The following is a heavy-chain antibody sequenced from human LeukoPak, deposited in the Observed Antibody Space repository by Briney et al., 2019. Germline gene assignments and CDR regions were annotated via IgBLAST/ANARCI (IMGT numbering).Heavy chain of an antibody. D-gene: IGHD5-12*01. CDR3: AREGNSGYDYWGYYYYMDV. V-gene: IGHV1-18*04. CDR2: ISAYNGNT. CDR1: GYTFTGYY. Sequence: ASVKVSCKASGYTFTGYYMHWVRQAPGQGLEWMGWISAYNGNTNYAQKLQGRVTMTTDTSTSTAYMELRSLRSDDTAVYYCAREGNSGYDYWGYYYYMDVWGKGTTVTVSS. J-gene: IGHJ6*03.